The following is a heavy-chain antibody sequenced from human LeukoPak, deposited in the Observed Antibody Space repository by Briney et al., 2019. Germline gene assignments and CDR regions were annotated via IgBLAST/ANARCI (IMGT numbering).Heavy chain of an antibody. CDR2: IKSDGSIT. D-gene: IGHD1-20*01. CDR1: GLTFSGYW. CDR3: AKAPDGITGTTGFDY. Sequence: GGSLRLSCAASGLTFSGYWMHWVRQAPGKGLVWVSRIKSDGSITSYADSVKGRFTISRDNSKNTLYLQMNSLRAEDTAVYYCAKAPDGITGTTGFDYWGQGTLVTVSS. V-gene: IGHV3-74*01. J-gene: IGHJ4*02.